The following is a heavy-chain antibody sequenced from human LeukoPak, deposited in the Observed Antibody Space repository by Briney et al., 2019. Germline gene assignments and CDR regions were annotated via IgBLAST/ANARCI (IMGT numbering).Heavy chain of an antibody. CDR1: GYTFTKYG. CDR2: MNPNCGNT. D-gene: IGHD6-6*01. V-gene: IGHV1-8*01. CDR3: ASGFGDIAAR. Sequence: ASVTVSYKASGYTFTKYGINWVRLAPGHGLEWMGWMNPNCGNTGYAQKFQGRVTMTRNTSISTAYMELSSLRAEDTAVYYCASGFGDIAARWGQGTLVTVSS. J-gene: IGHJ4*02.